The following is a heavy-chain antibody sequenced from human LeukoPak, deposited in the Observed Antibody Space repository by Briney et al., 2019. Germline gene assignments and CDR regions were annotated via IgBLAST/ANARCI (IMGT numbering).Heavy chain of an antibody. CDR1: SEGEH. CDR3: ARDYGDYFPWFAP. J-gene: IGHJ5*02. D-gene: IGHD4-17*01. CDR2: ISYSGST. V-gene: IGHV4-31*02. Sequence: SEGEHCGCSRNNQEKGLERIGYISYSGSTYYNPSLKSRVNISMDTSKNQFSLSLTSVTAADTAVYYCARDYGDYFPWFAPVSEGTPVTLSS.